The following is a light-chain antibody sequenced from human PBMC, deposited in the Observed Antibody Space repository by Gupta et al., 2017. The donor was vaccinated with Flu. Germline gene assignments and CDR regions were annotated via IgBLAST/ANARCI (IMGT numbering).Light chain of an antibody. CDR2: DVS. J-gene: IGLJ2*01. CDR1: SSDVGGYNY. V-gene: IGLV2-11*01. CDR3: CSYAGSYTFVV. Sequence: QSALTQPRSVSGSPGRSVTISCTGTSSDVGGYNYVSWYQQLPGKAPKLMIYDVSKRPSGVPDRFSGSKSGNTASLTISGLQAEDEADYYCCSYAGSYTFVVFGGGTKLTVL.